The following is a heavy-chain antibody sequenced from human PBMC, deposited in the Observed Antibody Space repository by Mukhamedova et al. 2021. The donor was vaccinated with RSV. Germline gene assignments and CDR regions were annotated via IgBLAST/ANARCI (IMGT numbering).Heavy chain of an antibody. D-gene: IGHD4-17*01. J-gene: IGHJ6*03. Sequence: GKGLEWIGSIYHSGSTYYNPSLKSRVTISVDTSKNQFSLKLSSVTAADTAVYYCARVYGDYDLGYYYYYIDVGRKATMTTVSS. CDR2: IYHSGST. V-gene: IGHV4-38-2*02. CDR3: ARVYGDYDLGYYYYYIDV.